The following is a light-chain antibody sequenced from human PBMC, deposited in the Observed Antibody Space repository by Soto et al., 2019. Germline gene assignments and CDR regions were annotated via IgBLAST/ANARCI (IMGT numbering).Light chain of an antibody. J-gene: IGLJ1*01. CDR2: EVS. CDR1: SSDVGGYNF. V-gene: IGLV2-14*03. CDR3: SSYTTSSTVV. Sequence: QSVLTQPASVFGSPGQSITISCTGTSSDVGGYNFVSWHQQHPGKAPKLMIYEVSNRPSGVSNRFSGSKSGNTASLTISGLQPEDEADYYCSSYTTSSTVVFGTGTKVTVL.